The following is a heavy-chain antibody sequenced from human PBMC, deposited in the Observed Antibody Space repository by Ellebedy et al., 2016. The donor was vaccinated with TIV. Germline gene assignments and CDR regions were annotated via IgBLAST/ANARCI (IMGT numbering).Heavy chain of an antibody. CDR2: INPSDSST. V-gene: IGHV1-46*01. CDR1: GNTFTGYY. J-gene: IGHJ6*02. Sequence: ASVKVSCXASGNTFTGYYMHWVRQAPGQGLEWMGLINPSDSSTAYAQKFQGRVIVTRDTSTSAVYMELSSLRSEDTAVYYCARAQTEPGYSEALYYYYGMDVWGQGTTVTVSS. CDR3: ARAQTEPGYSEALYYYYGMDV. D-gene: IGHD1-1*01.